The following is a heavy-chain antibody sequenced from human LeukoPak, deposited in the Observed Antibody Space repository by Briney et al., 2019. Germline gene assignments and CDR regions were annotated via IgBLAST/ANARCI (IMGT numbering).Heavy chain of an antibody. Sequence: PGGSLRLSCAASGFTFNSYGMNWVRQAPGKGLEWVSAISGSGGSTYYADSVKGRFTISRDNSKNTLYLHMNSLRAEDTAVYYCVLYGDYESPDGFDIWGQGTMVTVSS. CDR2: ISGSGGST. V-gene: IGHV3-23*01. D-gene: IGHD4-17*01. CDR1: GFTFNSYG. CDR3: VLYGDYESPDGFDI. J-gene: IGHJ3*02.